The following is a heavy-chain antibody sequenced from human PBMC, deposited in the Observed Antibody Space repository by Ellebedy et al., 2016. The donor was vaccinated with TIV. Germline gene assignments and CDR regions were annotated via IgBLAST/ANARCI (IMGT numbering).Heavy chain of an antibody. V-gene: IGHV3-30-3*01. CDR2: ISHDGSSQ. CDR1: GFPFDSYA. D-gene: IGHD3-10*01. J-gene: IGHJ4*02. CDR3: ARDRDGVFDY. Sequence: GESLKISCVASGFPFDSYAMHWVRQAPGKGLEWVAVISHDGSSQYYADSVKGRFTVSRDNSMTTVYLEMNSLRAEDTAVYYCARDRDGVFDYWGQGTLVTVSS.